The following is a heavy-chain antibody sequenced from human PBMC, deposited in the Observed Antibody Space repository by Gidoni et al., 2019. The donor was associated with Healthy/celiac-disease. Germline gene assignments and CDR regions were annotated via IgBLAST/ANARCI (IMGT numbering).Heavy chain of an antibody. J-gene: IGHJ4*02. CDR1: GFTFSSYA. Sequence: EVQLLESGGGLVQPGGSLRLSCSASGFTFSSYAMSWVRQAPGKGLEWVSAMSGRGGSTYYADSVKGRFTISRDNSKNTLYLKMNSLRAEDTAVYYCAKEAGGYDRYFDYWGQGTLVTVSS. CDR2: MSGRGGST. CDR3: AKEAGGYDRYFDY. D-gene: IGHD5-12*01. V-gene: IGHV3-23*01.